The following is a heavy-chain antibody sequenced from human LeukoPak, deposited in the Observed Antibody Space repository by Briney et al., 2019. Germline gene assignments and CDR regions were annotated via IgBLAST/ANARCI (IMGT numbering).Heavy chain of an antibody. D-gene: IGHD3-9*01. V-gene: IGHV3-33*06. Sequence: QSGGSLRLSCAASGFTFSSYGMHWVRQAPGKGLEGVAVIWYDGSNKYYADSVKGRFTISRDNSKNTLYLQMNSLRAEDTAVYYCAKDAPPFGDILTGYYDYWGQGTLVTVSS. CDR2: IWYDGSNK. CDR3: AKDAPPFGDILTGYYDY. J-gene: IGHJ4*02. CDR1: GFTFSSYG.